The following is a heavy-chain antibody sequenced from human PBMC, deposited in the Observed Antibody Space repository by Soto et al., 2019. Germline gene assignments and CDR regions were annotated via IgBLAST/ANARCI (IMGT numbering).Heavy chain of an antibody. CDR1: GGTFSSYA. D-gene: IGHD5-12*01. Sequence: SVKVSCKASGGTFSSYAISWVRQAPGQGLEWMGGIIPIFGTANYAQKFQGRVTITADESTSTAYMELSSLRSEDTAVYYCARFQRDGYNLGYFDYWGQGTLVTVSS. J-gene: IGHJ4*02. CDR2: IIPIFGTA. CDR3: ARFQRDGYNLGYFDY. V-gene: IGHV1-69*13.